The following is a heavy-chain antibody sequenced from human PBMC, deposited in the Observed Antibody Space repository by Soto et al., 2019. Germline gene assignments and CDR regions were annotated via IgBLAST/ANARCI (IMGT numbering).Heavy chain of an antibody. J-gene: IGHJ1*01. V-gene: IGHV2-5*02. Sequence: QITLKESGPTLVKPTQTLTLTCTFSGFSLSTSGVGVGWIRQPPGKALEWLALIYWDDDKRYSPSLKSRLTITKDTSKNQVVPTMTNMDPVDTATYYCAHIFGPEWSEYFQHWGQGTLVTVSS. CDR3: AHIFGPEWSEYFQH. CDR2: IYWDDDK. D-gene: IGHD3-3*01. CDR1: GFSLSTSGVG.